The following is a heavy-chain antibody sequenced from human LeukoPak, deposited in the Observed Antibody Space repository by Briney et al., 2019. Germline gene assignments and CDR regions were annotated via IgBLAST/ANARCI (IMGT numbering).Heavy chain of an antibody. V-gene: IGHV5-51*01. Sequence: GESLKISCKGSGYSFTSYWIAWVRQMPGKGLEWMGIIYPGDSDTRYSPSFQGQVTISADKSITTAYLQWGSLKASDTAMYYCARRNGSYFTGCHFDNWGQGTLVTVSS. CDR1: GYSFTSYW. CDR2: IYPGDSDT. CDR3: ARRNGSYFTGCHFDN. J-gene: IGHJ4*02. D-gene: IGHD1-26*01.